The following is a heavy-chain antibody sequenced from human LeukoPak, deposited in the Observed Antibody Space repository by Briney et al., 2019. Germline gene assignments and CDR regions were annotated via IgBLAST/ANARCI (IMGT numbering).Heavy chain of an antibody. D-gene: IGHD6-19*01. CDR3: ARDSSGWYGHKGNWFDP. Sequence: PSQTLSLTCAISGDSVSSNSAAWNWIRQSPSRGLEWLGRTYYRSKWYNDYAVSVKSRITINPDTSKNQFSLQLNSVTPEDTAVYYCARDSSGWYGHKGNWFDPWGQGTLVTVSS. CDR1: GDSVSSNSAA. J-gene: IGHJ5*02. CDR2: TYYRSKWYN. V-gene: IGHV6-1*01.